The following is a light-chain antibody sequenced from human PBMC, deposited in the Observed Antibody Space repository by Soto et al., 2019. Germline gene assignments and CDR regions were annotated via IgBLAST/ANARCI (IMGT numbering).Light chain of an antibody. CDR3: AAWDDSLNGPV. CDR2: SNN. J-gene: IGLJ1*01. CDR1: SSNIGSNI. V-gene: IGLV1-44*01. Sequence: QSVLTQPPSASGTPGQRVTISCSGGSSNIGSNIVNWYQQLPGTAPKLLIYSNNQRPSGVPDRFSGSKSGTSASLAISGLQSEDEADYYCAAWDDSLNGPVFGTGTKVTVL.